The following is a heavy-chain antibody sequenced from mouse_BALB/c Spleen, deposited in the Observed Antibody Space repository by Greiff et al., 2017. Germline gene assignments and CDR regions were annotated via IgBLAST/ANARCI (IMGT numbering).Heavy chain of an antibody. J-gene: IGHJ3*01. CDR3: ARDGSLAY. V-gene: IGHV7-3*02. CDR1: GFTFTDYY. CDR2: IRNKANGYTT. D-gene: IGHD6-2*01. Sequence: EVMLVESGGGLVQPGGSLRLSCATSGFTFTDYYMSWVRQPPGKALEWLGFIRNKANGYTTEYSASVKGRFTISRDNSQSILYLQMNTLRAEDSATYYCARDGSLAYWGQGTLVTVSA.